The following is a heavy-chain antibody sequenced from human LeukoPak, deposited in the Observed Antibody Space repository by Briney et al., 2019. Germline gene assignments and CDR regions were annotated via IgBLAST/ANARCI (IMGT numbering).Heavy chain of an antibody. J-gene: IGHJ4*02. D-gene: IGHD6-13*01. CDR3: AAAQFGYSSSWPVDY. V-gene: IGHV1-58*02. Sequence: EASVKVSCKASGFTFTSSAMQWVRQARGQRLEWIGWIVVGSGNTNYAQKFQERVTITRDMSTSAAYMELSSLRSEDTAVYYCAAAQFGYSSSWPVDYWGQGTLVTVSS. CDR1: GFTFTSSA. CDR2: IVVGSGNT.